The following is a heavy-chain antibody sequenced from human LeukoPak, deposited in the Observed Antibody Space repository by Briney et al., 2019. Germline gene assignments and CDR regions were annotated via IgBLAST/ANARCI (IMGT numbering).Heavy chain of an antibody. CDR1: GFTFSSSV. Sequence: PGGSLRLSCAASGFTFSSSVMHWVRQGPGKGLEYVSGIDSSGGSTHYANSLKDRFTISRDNSKNTLYLQMGSLRAEDTAVYYCARDLVGYDYVWGSYRLYYYMDVWGKGTTVTISS. J-gene: IGHJ6*03. V-gene: IGHV3-64*01. CDR2: IDSSGGST. D-gene: IGHD3-16*02. CDR3: ARDLVGYDYVWGSYRLYYYMDV.